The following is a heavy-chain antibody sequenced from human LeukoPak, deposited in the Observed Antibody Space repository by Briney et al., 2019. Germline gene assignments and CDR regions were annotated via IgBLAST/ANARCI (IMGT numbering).Heavy chain of an antibody. CDR3: ARDYYGSGSYSRVADY. D-gene: IGHD3-10*01. CDR2: IIPILGIA. Sequence: GASVKVSCKASGGTFSSYAISWVRQAPGQGLEWMGRIIPILGIANYAQKFQGRVTITADKSTSTAYMELSSLRSEDTAVYYCARDYYGSGSYSRVADYWGQGTLVTVSS. J-gene: IGHJ4*02. CDR1: GGTFSSYA. V-gene: IGHV1-69*04.